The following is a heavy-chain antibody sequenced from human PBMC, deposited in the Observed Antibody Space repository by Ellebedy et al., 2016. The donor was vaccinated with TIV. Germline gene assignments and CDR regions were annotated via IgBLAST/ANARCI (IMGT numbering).Heavy chain of an antibody. CDR3: ARLGHYDIMTGHDYYYGMDV. CDR2: MFYTGYT. CDR1: GASVSSRDHY. V-gene: IGHV4-39*01. J-gene: IGHJ6*02. D-gene: IGHD3-9*01. Sequence: SETLSLTXAVSGASVSSRDHYWGWIRQTPGKGLEWIGSMFYTGYTSYNPSLKSRVSLSVDTSKDQFSLKLRSVTAADTAVYYCARLGHYDIMTGHDYYYGMDVWGQGTTVTV.